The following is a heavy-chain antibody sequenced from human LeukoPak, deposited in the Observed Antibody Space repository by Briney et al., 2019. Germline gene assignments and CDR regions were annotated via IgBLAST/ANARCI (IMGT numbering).Heavy chain of an antibody. CDR1: GDSVSSGSYY. CDR3: AREGPSFWSGPDYGMDV. CDR2: IYYSGST. V-gene: IGHV4-61*01. D-gene: IGHD3-3*01. Sequence: SETLSLTCTVSGDSVSSGSYYWSWIRQPPGKGLEWIGYIYYSGSTNYNPSLKSRVTISVDTSKNQFSLKLSSVTAADTAVYYCAREGPSFWSGPDYGMDVWGQGTTVTVSS. J-gene: IGHJ6*02.